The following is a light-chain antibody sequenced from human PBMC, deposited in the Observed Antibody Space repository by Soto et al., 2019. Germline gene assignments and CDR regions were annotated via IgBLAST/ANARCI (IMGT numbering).Light chain of an antibody. CDR2: GAY. V-gene: IGKV1-39*01. CDR3: QQGYTKSPLT. J-gene: IGKJ4*01. Sequence: DIHMTHSPSPLSASVGDIVTITCGTSQSINIYLNWYQQKVREHPRLMIFGAYNLQSGVPSRFSGSGVGTHFTPTISSLQAEDFATYYCQQGYTKSPLTFAGGTKVDIK. CDR1: QSINIY.